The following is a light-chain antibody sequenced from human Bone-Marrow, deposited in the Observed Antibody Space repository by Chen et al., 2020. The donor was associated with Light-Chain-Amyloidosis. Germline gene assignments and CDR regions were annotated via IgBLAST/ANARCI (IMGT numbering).Light chain of an antibody. J-gene: IGLJ3*02. V-gene: IGLV3-21*02. CDR2: DDS. CDR3: QVWDRSSDRPV. Sequence: SYVLTQPSSVSVAPGQKATLACGGNNIGSTSVHWYQQTPGQAPLLVVYDDSDRPSVIPERLSGSNSGNTATLTISRVEAGDEADYYCQVWDRSSDRPVFGGGTKLTVL. CDR1: NIGSTS.